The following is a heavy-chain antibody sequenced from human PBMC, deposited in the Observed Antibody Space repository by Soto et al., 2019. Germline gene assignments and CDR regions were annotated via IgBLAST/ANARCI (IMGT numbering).Heavy chain of an antibody. CDR3: ARESRKKLLWFGELLGYFDY. CDR1: GGSFSGYY. J-gene: IGHJ4*02. D-gene: IGHD3-10*01. V-gene: IGHV4-34*01. CDR2: INHSGST. Sequence: QVQLQQWGAGLLKPSETLSLTCAVYGGSFSGYYWSWIRQPPGKGLEWIGEINHSGSTNYNPSLKSRVTISVDTSKNQFSLKLSSVTAADTAVYYCARESRKKLLWFGELLGYFDYWGQGTLVTVSS.